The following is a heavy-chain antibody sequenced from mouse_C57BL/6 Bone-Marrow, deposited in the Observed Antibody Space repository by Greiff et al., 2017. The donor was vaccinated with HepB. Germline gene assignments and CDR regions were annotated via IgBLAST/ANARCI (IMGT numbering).Heavy chain of an antibody. CDR3: ARDLGYYGSSSNFAY. CDR1: GYSITSGYY. CDR2: ISYDGSN. V-gene: IGHV3-6*01. Sequence: EVQLQESGPGLVKPSQSLSLTCSVTGYSITSGYYWNWIRQFPGNKLEWMGYISYDGSNNYNPSLKNRISITRDTSKNQFFLKLNSVTTEDTATYYCARDLGYYGSSSNFAYWGQGTLVTVSA. D-gene: IGHD1-1*01. J-gene: IGHJ3*01.